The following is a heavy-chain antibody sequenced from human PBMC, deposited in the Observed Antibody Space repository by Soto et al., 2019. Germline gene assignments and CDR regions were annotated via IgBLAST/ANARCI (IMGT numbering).Heavy chain of an antibody. V-gene: IGHV5-10-1*01. J-gene: IGHJ3*01. CDR3: AKTDSSGYFPNH. CDR1: GYSFTSYW. CDR2: IDPSDSYT. Sequence: XDSLKLSWKCSGYSFTSYWISLVLQMPGKGLEWMGRIDPSDSYTNYSPSFQGHVTISADKSISTAYLQWSSLKASDTAMYYCAKTDSSGYFPNHWGQGTMVTVSS. D-gene: IGHD3-22*01.